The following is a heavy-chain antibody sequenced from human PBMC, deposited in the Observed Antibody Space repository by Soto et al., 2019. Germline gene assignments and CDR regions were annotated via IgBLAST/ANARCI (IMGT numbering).Heavy chain of an antibody. CDR2: IYWDDDK. CDR3: AHNSYISYDFWSGGTFDY. J-gene: IGHJ4*02. Sequence: QITLKESGPTLVKPTQTLTLTCTFSGFSLSTSGVGVGWIRQPPGKALEWLALIYWDDDKRYSPALKSRLTNTKDTSKNQVVLTMTNMDPVDTATYYCAHNSYISYDFWSGGTFDYWGQGTLGTVSS. D-gene: IGHD3-3*01. V-gene: IGHV2-5*02. CDR1: GFSLSTSGVG.